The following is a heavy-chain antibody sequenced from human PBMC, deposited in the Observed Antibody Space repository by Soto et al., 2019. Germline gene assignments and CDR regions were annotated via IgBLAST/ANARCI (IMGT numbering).Heavy chain of an antibody. D-gene: IGHD3-10*01. V-gene: IGHV3-15*07. J-gene: IGHJ3*02. CDR3: ATEISGAFYI. CDR1: GFTFSSYS. CDR2: IKSKRNGGTT. Sequence: GSLRLSCAASGFTFSSYSMNWVRQAPGKGLEWVALIKSKRNGGTTDYAAPVKGRFTISTDDPENTLHLQMNSLKTEDTAVYYCATEISGAFYIWGQGTLVTVS.